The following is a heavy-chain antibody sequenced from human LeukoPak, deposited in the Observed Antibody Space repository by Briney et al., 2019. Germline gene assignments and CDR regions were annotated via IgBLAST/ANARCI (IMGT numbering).Heavy chain of an antibody. CDR3: ARDPPYSKYAFDI. J-gene: IGHJ3*02. CDR2: ISSSSSYI. Sequence: PGGSLRLSCAASGFTFSSYSMNWVRQAPGKGLEWVSSISSSSSYIYYADSVKGRFTISRDNAKNSLYLQMNSLRAEDTAVYYCARDPPYSKYAFDIWGQGTMVTVSS. CDR1: GFTFSSYS. V-gene: IGHV3-21*01. D-gene: IGHD4-11*01.